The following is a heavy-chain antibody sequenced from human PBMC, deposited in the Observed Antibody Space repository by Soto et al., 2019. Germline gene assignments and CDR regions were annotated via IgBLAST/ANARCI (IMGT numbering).Heavy chain of an antibody. Sequence: QITLKVSGPTLVKPTQTLTLTCTFSGFSLSTSGVGVGWIRQPPGKALEWLALIYWNDDKRYSPSLKSRLAITKDTSKNQVVLTMTNMDPVDTASDYCAHSRYDFWRGYFDYLGQGTLVTVSS. CDR1: GFSLSTSGVG. J-gene: IGHJ4*02. CDR3: AHSRYDFWRGYFDY. V-gene: IGHV2-5*01. CDR2: IYWNDDK. D-gene: IGHD3-3*01.